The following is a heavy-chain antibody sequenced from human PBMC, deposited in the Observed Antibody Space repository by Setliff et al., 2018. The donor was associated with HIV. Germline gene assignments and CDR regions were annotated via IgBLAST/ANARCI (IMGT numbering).Heavy chain of an antibody. CDR3: ARFAIAPLYFDY. CDR2: IFHTGST. D-gene: IGHD6-6*01. Sequence: SETLSLTCAVSGVSITSNNWWTWVRQTPGKGLEWIGEIFHTGSTHFHPSLQSRVIISLDKSKNQLSLKVTSLTAADTALYYCARFAIAPLYFDYWGQGTLVTVSS. V-gene: IGHV4-4*02. CDR1: GVSITSNNW. J-gene: IGHJ4*02.